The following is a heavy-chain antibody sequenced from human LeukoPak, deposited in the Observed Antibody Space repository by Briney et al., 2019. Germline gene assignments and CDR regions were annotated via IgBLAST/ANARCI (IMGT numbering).Heavy chain of an antibody. J-gene: IGHJ4*02. D-gene: IGHD2-15*01. V-gene: IGHV3-23*01. CDR3: ARLVAY. CDR2: ISGATGST. Sequence: GGSLRLSCAASGFTFSSYSMSWVRQAPGKGLEGVSSISGATGSTYYADSVKGRFTISRDNSKNTLFLQMNGLRADDTAVYYCARLVAYWGQGTLVTVSS. CDR1: GFTFSSYS.